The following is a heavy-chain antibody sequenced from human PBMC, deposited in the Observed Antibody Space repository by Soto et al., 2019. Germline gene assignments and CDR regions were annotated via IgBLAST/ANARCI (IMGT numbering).Heavy chain of an antibody. J-gene: IGHJ6*02. V-gene: IGHV3-30-3*01. CDR1: GFTFSSYA. CDR3: ASTGYSSPYGMDV. D-gene: IGHD6-13*01. CDR2: ISYDGSNK. Sequence: GGSLRLSCAASGFTFSSYAMHWVRQAPGKGLEWVAVISYDGSNKYYADSVKGRFTISRDNSKNTLYLQMNSLRAEDTAVYYCASTGYSSPYGMDVWGQGTTVTVSS.